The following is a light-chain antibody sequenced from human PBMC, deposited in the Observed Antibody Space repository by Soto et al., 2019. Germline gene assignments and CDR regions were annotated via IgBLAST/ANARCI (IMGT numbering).Light chain of an antibody. Sequence: QSALTQPASVSGSPGLSIAISCTGTSSDVGGYNSVSWYQQHPGKAPKLMIYDVSNRPSVVSNRFSGSKSGNTASLTISGLQAEDEGDYYFSSYTTGGSYVFGTGTKLTVL. V-gene: IGLV2-14*01. CDR3: SSYTTGGSYV. J-gene: IGLJ1*01. CDR2: DVS. CDR1: SSDVGGYNS.